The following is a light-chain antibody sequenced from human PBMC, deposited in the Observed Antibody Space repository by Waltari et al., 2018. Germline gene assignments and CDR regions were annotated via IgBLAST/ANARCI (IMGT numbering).Light chain of an antibody. Sequence: QSVLTQAPSVSGAPGQRVTISCTGVDSNINSFGGNWYQHLPGRVPKLIIYENTNRPSGVPDRFSGSKSGTSASLAIDGLQPEDEGDYYCQSYDNSLRGSVLFGGGTKVTV. CDR1: DSNINSFG. V-gene: IGLV1-40*01. J-gene: IGLJ3*02. CDR2: ENT. CDR3: QSYDNSLRGSVL.